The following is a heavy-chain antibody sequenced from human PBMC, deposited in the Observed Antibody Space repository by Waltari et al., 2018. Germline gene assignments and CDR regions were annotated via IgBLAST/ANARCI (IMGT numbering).Heavy chain of an antibody. V-gene: IGHV4-39*01. CDR1: GGSISSSSYY. D-gene: IGHD1-26*01. CDR2: IYYSGST. J-gene: IGHJ4*02. Sequence: QLQLQESGPGLVKPSETLSLTCTVSGGSISSSSYYWGWIRQPPGKGLEWIGSIYYSGSTSYNPSLKSRVTISVDTSKNQFSLKLSSVTAADTAVYYCARLIVGATFLDYWGQGTLVTVSS. CDR3: ARLIVGATFLDY.